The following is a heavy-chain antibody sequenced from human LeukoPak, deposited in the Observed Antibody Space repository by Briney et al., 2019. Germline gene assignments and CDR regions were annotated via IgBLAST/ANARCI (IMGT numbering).Heavy chain of an antibody. Sequence: PGGSLRLSCAASGFTFSGSAMHWVRQASGKGLEWVGRIRSKANSYATAYAASVKGRFTISGDDSKNTAYLQMNSLKTEDTAVYYCTSIGAMDVWGKGTTVTISS. J-gene: IGHJ6*03. V-gene: IGHV3-73*01. D-gene: IGHD5-12*01. CDR3: TSIGAMDV. CDR1: GFTFSGSA. CDR2: IRSKANSYAT.